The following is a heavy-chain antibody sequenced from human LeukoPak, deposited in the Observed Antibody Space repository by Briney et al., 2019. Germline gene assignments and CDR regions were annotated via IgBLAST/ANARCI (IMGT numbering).Heavy chain of an antibody. J-gene: IGHJ6*03. CDR1: GVSISNFY. D-gene: IGHD5-12*01. CDR2: IYYSGST. V-gene: IGHV4-59*01. Sequence: SETLSLTCNVSGVSISNFYWSWMRQPPGKGLEWIGYIYYSGSTNYNPSLKSRVTMSVDTSKNQFSLKLNSLTTADTAVYYCGRDRRLIEPYYMGVWGQGTTVTVSS. CDR3: GRDRRLIEPYYMGV.